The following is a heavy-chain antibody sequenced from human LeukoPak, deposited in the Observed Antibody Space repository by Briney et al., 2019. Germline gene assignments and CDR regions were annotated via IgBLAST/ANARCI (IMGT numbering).Heavy chain of an antibody. D-gene: IGHD3-22*01. V-gene: IGHV3-23*01. CDR3: AKDRGIVLVSYYFDY. Sequence: PGGSLRLSCAASGFTFSSYAMSWVRQAPGKGLEWVSAISGSGGSTYYADSVKGRFTISRDNSKNTLYLQMNSLRAEDTAVYYCAKDRGIVLVSYYFDYWGQGTLVTVSS. CDR1: GFTFSSYA. CDR2: ISGSGGST. J-gene: IGHJ4*02.